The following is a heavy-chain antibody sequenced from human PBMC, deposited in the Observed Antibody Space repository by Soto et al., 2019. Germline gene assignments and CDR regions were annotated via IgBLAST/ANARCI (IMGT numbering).Heavy chain of an antibody. V-gene: IGHV1-18*01. CDR3: AISIGSGYYAWSY. CDR1: GYTFTNYG. J-gene: IGHJ4*02. Sequence: QVQLVQSGAEVKKPGASVKVSCKASGYTFTNYGISWVRQAPGQGLEWMGWISAYNDNPNYAQKLQGRVTMTTDTATSTDYMDLRSLRSDATAVYYCAISIGSGYYAWSYWGQGTLVTVSS. CDR2: ISAYNDNP. D-gene: IGHD3-22*01.